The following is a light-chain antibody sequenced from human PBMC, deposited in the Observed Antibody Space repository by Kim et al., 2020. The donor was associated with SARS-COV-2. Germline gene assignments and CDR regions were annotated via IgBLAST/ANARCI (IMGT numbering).Light chain of an antibody. Sequence: GQTVTIPCSGSSSNIGINSVNWYQQVSGTVPKPLIYSNDQRPSEVPDRFSGSKSGTSASLAISGLQSEDEADYYCAAWDDNLGGDVFGSGTKVTVL. CDR2: SND. CDR3: AAWDDNLGGDV. V-gene: IGLV1-44*01. CDR1: SSNIGINS. J-gene: IGLJ1*01.